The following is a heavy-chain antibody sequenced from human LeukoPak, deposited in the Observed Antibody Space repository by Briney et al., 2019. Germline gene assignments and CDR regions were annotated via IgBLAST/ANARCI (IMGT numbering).Heavy chain of an antibody. CDR1: GYTFTSYG. J-gene: IGHJ3*02. CDR2: ISDYNGNT. CDR3: ARAPLGSTSHAFDI. V-gene: IGHV1-18*01. D-gene: IGHD2-2*01. Sequence: WASVKVSCKASGYTFTSYGISWVRQAPGQGLEWMGWISDYNGNTNYAQKLQGRVTMTTDTSTSTAYMELRSLRSDDTAVYYCARAPLGSTSHAFDIWGQGTMVTVSS.